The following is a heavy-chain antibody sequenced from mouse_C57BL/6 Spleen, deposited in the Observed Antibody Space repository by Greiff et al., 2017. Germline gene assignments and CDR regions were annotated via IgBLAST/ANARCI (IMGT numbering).Heavy chain of an antibody. CDR1: ATTSTSYW. V-gene: IGHV1-61*01. CDR2: IYPSDSET. J-gene: IGHJ1*03. CDR3: ARGVYWYFDV. Sequence: QFHLQQPGPELVSPGSSVTLSSKPYATTSTSYWMDWWKRRPGKGLEWIGNIYPSDSETHYNQKFKDKATLTVDKSSSTAYMQLSSLTSEDSAVYYCARGVYWYFDVWGTGTTVTVSS.